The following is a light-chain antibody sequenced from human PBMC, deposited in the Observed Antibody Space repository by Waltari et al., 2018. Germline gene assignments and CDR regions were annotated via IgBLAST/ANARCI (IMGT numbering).Light chain of an antibody. CDR3: SSYTSSTTGI. Sequence: QSALTQPDSVSGSPGQSITISCTGTSRDVGGYKVVSWYQHHPGEAPKLIIFDVTNRPSGVSYRFSGSKSGNSASLTISGLQAEDEAYYYCSSYTSSTTGIFGGGTKLTVL. CDR2: DVT. V-gene: IGLV2-14*03. CDR1: SRDVGGYKV. J-gene: IGLJ2*01.